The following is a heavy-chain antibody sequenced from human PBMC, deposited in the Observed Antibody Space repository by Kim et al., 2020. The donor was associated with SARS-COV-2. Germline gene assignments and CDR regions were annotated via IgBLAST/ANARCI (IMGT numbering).Heavy chain of an antibody. V-gene: IGHV7-4-1*02. D-gene: IGHD3-22*01. CDR2: INTNTGNP. CDR1: GYTFTSYA. Sequence: ASVKVSCKASGYTFTSYAMNWVRQAPGQGLEWMGWINTNTGNPTYAQGFTGRFVFSLDTSVSTAYLQISSLKAEDTAVYYCARGEYTYYYDTSGYFWFDPWGQGTLVTVSS. CDR3: ARGEYTYYYDTSGYFWFDP. J-gene: IGHJ5*02.